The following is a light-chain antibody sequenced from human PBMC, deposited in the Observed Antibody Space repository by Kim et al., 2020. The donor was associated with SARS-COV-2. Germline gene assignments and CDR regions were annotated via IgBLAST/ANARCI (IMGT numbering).Light chain of an antibody. CDR2: AAS. J-gene: IGKJ1*01. CDR3: QQSYSTPPT. V-gene: IGKV1-39*01. CDR1: QSVTSY. Sequence: ASGGDRVTITCRASQSVTSYLNWYQQKPGKAPKLLIYAASSLQSGVPSRFTGSGSGTDFTLTISSLQPEEFATYYCQQSYSTPPTFGQGTKVDIK.